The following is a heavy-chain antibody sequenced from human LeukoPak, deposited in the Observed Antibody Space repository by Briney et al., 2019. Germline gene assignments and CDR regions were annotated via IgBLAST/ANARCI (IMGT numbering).Heavy chain of an antibody. CDR3: ARVKSSAVAATPYSRINDY. J-gene: IGHJ4*02. CDR1: GYTFTGYY. D-gene: IGHD2-15*01. V-gene: IGHV1-2*02. CDR2: INPNSGGT. Sequence: ASVKVSCKASGYTFTGYYMHWVRQAPGQGLEWMGWINPNSGGTNYAQKFQGRVTMTRDTSISTAYMELSRLRSDDTAVYYCARVKSSAVAATPYSRINDYWGQGTLVTVSS.